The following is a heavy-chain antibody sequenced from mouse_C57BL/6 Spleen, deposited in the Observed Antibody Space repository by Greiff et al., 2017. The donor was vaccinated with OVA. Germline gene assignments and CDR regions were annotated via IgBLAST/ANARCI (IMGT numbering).Heavy chain of an antibody. CDR3: ARMGYYSSYGYFDY. J-gene: IGHJ2*01. CDR2: IDPEDGET. D-gene: IGHD2-5*01. Sequence: EVQGVESGAELVKPGASVKLSCTASGFNIKDYYMHWVKQRPEQGLEWIGRIDPEDGETKYATKFQGKATIPADTSSNTAYLQLISLTSEDTAVYYCARMGYYSSYGYFDYWGQGTTLTVSS. V-gene: IGHV14-2*01. CDR1: GFNIKDYY.